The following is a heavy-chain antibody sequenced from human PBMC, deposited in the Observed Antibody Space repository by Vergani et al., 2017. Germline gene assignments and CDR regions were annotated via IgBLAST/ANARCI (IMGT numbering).Heavy chain of an antibody. D-gene: IGHD3-10*01. CDR2: MYHSGST. Sequence: VRLQESCPGLVKPSETLSLTCSVSGGPMRGYYWSWIPKPPGKEREWVGYMYHSGSTNYKPSLETRVTISGDTSKNQFSLKLNSVTAADTAVYYCGRVADFYGMGSRLLDLWGQGILVTVSA. V-gene: IGHV4-59*01. J-gene: IGHJ5*02. CDR1: GGPMRGYY. CDR3: GRVADFYGMGSRLLDL.